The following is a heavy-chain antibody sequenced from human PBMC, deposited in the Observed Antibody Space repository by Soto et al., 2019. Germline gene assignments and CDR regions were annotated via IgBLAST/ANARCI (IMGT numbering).Heavy chain of an antibody. V-gene: IGHV3-33*01. Sequence: QVQLVESGGGVVQPGRSLRLSCAASGFTFSSYGMHWVRQAPGKGLEWVAVIWYDGSNKYYADSVKGRFTISRDNSKNTRYLQMNSLRAEDTAVYYCARVVSGSYFAFDIWGQGTMVTVSS. CDR1: GFTFSSYG. J-gene: IGHJ3*02. D-gene: IGHD1-26*01. CDR2: IWYDGSNK. CDR3: ARVVSGSYFAFDI.